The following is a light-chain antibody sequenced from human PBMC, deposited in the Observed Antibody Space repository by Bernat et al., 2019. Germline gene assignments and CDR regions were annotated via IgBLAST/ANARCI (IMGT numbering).Light chain of an antibody. Sequence: DFQMTQSPSSLSAYVGDRVTITCRASDKIAKYLNWYQQKPGEAPKLLIFATSRLQSGVPPRFSGNGSQTEFTLTINTMQPVDAGTYYCQQSYTSPRFTCGPGTRVEI. CDR1: DKIAKY. J-gene: IGKJ3*01. CDR2: ATS. V-gene: IGKV1-39*01. CDR3: QQSYTSPRFT.